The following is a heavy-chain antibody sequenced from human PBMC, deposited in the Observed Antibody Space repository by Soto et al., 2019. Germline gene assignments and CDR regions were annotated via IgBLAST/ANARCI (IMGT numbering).Heavy chain of an antibody. D-gene: IGHD4-17*01. CDR1: GASISSGGAY. J-gene: IGHJ4*02. CDR3: ARVRKDYGDCLVFDF. Sequence: SETLSLTCTVSGASISSGGAYWSWIRQHPGKGLEWLGYIYYSGTPYYNPSLSSRLTISGDTPKNRFSLRLSSVTAADTAVYYCARVRKDYGDCLVFDFWGQGTLVTVSS. CDR2: IYYSGTP. V-gene: IGHV4-31*03.